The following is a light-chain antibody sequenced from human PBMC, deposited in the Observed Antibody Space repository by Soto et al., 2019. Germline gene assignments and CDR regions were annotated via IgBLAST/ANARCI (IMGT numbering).Light chain of an antibody. Sequence: EIVMTQSPPTLSVSPGERVTLSCRTSEGVSSSYLAWYQQKPGQAPRLLIYGASSRATGIPDRFSGSGSGTDFTLTISRLEPEDFAVYYCQQYGSSPLTFGGGTKVDIK. CDR1: EGVSSSY. CDR2: GAS. V-gene: IGKV3-20*01. J-gene: IGKJ4*01. CDR3: QQYGSSPLT.